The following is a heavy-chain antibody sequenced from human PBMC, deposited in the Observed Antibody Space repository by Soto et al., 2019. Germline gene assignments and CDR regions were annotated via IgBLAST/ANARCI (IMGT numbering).Heavy chain of an antibody. D-gene: IGHD5-18*01. Sequence: ASVKVSCKASGGTFSSYAISWVRQAPGQGLEWMGGIIPIFGTANYAQKFQGRVTITADESTSTAYMELSSLRSEDTAVYYCARALDTAMVMDAFDIWGQGTMVTVSS. CDR2: IIPIFGTA. J-gene: IGHJ3*02. V-gene: IGHV1-69*13. CDR1: GGTFSSYA. CDR3: ARALDTAMVMDAFDI.